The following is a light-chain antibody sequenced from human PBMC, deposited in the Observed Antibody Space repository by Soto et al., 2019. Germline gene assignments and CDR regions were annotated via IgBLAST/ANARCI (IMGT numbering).Light chain of an antibody. CDR3: QQRSNWRWT. Sequence: EIVLTQSPATLSLSPGERATLSCRASQSVSSYLAWYQQKPSQAPRLLIYDASNRATGIPARFSGSGSGTDFTLTISSLEPEDFAVYYCQQRSNWRWTFGQGTKVEIK. CDR2: DAS. J-gene: IGKJ1*01. CDR1: QSVSSY. V-gene: IGKV3-11*01.